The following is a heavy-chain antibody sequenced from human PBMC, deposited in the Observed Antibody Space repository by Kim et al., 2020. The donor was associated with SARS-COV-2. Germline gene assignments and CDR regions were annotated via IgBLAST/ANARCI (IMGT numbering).Heavy chain of an antibody. CDR3: AREGSGSYNWLDP. V-gene: IGHV1-3*01. D-gene: IGHD3-10*01. Sequence: ASVKVSCKASGYTFDTFSLYWLRQAPGQMFEWMGWINGGNGNTRYSQNFQGRVTFTRDASATTAFMELTSLTFKDTAVYYCAREGSGSYNWLDPWGQGTLVTVSS. CDR1: GYTFDTFS. J-gene: IGHJ5*02. CDR2: INGGNGNT.